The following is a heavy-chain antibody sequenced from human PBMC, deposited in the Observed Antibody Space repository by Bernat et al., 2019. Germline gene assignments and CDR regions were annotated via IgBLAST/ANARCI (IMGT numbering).Heavy chain of an antibody. Sequence: QVQLQQWGAGLLKPSETLSLTCAVYGGAFSGYYGSWIRQPPGKSLEWFGEINHSGRTNYNPSLKSRVTISVDTSKNQFSVTLSSVTAADTAVYYCAGVVVVAATALYYFDSWGQGTLVTVSS. V-gene: IGHV4-34*01. CDR1: GGAFSGYY. CDR2: INHSGRT. J-gene: IGHJ4*02. D-gene: IGHD2-15*01. CDR3: AGVVVVAATALYYFDS.